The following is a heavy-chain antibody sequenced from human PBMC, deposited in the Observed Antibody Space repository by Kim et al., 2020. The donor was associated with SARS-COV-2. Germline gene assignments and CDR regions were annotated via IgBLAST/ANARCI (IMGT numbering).Heavy chain of an antibody. J-gene: IGHJ3*02. CDR2: IYYSGST. D-gene: IGHD3-3*01. Sequence: SETLSLTCTVSGGSVSSGSYYWSWIRQPPGKGLEWIGYIYYSGSTNYNPSLKSRVTISVDTSKNQFSLKLSSVTAADTAVYYFARNEMNYITIFGVVSWKGAFDIWGQGTMVTVSS. CDR3: ARNEMNYITIFGVVSWKGAFDI. V-gene: IGHV4-61*01. CDR1: GGSVSSGSYY.